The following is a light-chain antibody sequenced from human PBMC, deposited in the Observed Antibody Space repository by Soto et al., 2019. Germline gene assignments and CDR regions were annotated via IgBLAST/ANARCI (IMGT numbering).Light chain of an antibody. CDR1: NIGSKS. V-gene: IGLV3-21*04. CDR2: YDS. J-gene: IGLJ3*02. CDR3: QVWDSSSDHWV. Sequence: SYELTQPPPVSVAPGKTARITCGGTNIGSKSVHWYQQKPGQAPVLVIYYDSDRPSGIPERFSGSNSGNTATLTISRVEAGDEADYYCQVWDSSSDHWVFGGGTKLTVL.